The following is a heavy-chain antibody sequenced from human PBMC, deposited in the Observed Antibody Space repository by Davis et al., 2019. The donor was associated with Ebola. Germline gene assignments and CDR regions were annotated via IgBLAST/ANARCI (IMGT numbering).Heavy chain of an antibody. CDR1: GFNVSSNY. CDR3: TTRLVNHFDY. D-gene: IGHD6-19*01. J-gene: IGHJ4*02. CDR2: IYNSGTT. Sequence: PGGSLRLSCAASGFNVSSNYMSWVRQAPGKGLEWVSVIYNSGTTYYADSVKGRFTISRDDSKSTVFLQMNALRAEDTALYYCTTRLVNHFDYWGQGTLVTVSS. V-gene: IGHV3-53*01.